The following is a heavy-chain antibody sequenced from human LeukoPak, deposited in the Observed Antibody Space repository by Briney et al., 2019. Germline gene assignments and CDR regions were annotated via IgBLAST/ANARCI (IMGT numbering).Heavy chain of an antibody. CDR1: GGSISTYY. CDR3: ARSRRDGYNPKFDY. CDR2: IYYSGST. Sequence: SETLSLTCTVSGGSISTYYWSWIRQPPGKGLEWIGYIYYSGSTNYNPSLKSRVTISVDTSKNQFSLKLSSVTAADTAVYYCARSRRDGYNPKFDYWGQGTLVTVSS. J-gene: IGHJ4*02. D-gene: IGHD5-24*01. V-gene: IGHV4-59*01.